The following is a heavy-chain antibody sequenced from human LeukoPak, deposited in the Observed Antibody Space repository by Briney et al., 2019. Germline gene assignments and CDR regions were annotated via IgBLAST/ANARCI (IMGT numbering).Heavy chain of an antibody. D-gene: IGHD2-21*01. V-gene: IGHV3-23*01. CDR1: GFTFSSYA. Sequence: PGGSLRLSCAASGFTFSSYAMSWVRQAPGKGLEWVSAISGSGGSTYYADSVKGRFTISRDNAKNSLYLQMNSLRAEDTAVYYCARDPDSKYYFDYWGQGTLVTVSS. J-gene: IGHJ4*02. CDR2: ISGSGGST. CDR3: ARDPDSKYYFDY.